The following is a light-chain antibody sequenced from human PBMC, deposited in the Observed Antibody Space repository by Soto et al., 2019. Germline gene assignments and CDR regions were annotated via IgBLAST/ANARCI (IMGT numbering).Light chain of an antibody. Sequence: EIVLTQSPATLSLSPGEGATLSCRASQSVGSLLAWYQQKPRQAPRLVIYDASNRATGIPARFSGSWSGTDFTLTISSPEPEDFAVYYCQQPSNLPITFGQGTRLEIK. CDR2: DAS. CDR1: QSVGSL. V-gene: IGKV3-11*01. J-gene: IGKJ5*01. CDR3: QQPSNLPIT.